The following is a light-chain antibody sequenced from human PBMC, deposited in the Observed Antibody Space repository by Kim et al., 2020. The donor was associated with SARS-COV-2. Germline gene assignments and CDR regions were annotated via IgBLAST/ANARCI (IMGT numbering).Light chain of an antibody. CDR3: AAWDDSLNGYVV. CDR2: SNN. Sequence: QMVSISCDGGSANIGSNTVHWYQQLPGTAPKLLIYSNNQRPSGVPDRFSGSKSGTSASLAISGLQSEDEADYYCAAWDDSLNGYVVFGGGTQLTVL. CDR1: SANIGSNT. J-gene: IGLJ2*01. V-gene: IGLV1-44*01.